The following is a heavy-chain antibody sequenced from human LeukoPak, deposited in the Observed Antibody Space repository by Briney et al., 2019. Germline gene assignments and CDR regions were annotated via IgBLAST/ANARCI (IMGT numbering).Heavy chain of an antibody. CDR2: IYYSGST. J-gene: IGHJ4*02. Sequence: SETLSLTCTVSGGSISSYYWSWIRQPPGKGLEWIGYIYYSGSTNYNPSLKSRVTISVDTSKNQFSLKLSSVTAADTAVYYCARHRNPTVTYFDYWGQGTLVTVSS. D-gene: IGHD4-17*01. V-gene: IGHV4-59*08. CDR1: GGSISSYY. CDR3: ARHRNPTVTYFDY.